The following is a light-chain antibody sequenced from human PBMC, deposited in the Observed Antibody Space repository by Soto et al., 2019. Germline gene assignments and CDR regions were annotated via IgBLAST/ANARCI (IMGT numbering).Light chain of an antibody. V-gene: IGLV1-40*01. CDR2: ANT. J-gene: IGLJ3*02. CDR1: SSNIGAVFD. CDR3: QSYDNSLSAWV. Sequence: QSVLTQPPSVSGAPGQRVTISCTGSSSNIGAVFDVHWYQQLPGTAPKLLIYANTNRPSGVPDRVSGSKSGTSASLAITGLQAEDEADYYCQSYDNSLSAWVFGGGTKLTVL.